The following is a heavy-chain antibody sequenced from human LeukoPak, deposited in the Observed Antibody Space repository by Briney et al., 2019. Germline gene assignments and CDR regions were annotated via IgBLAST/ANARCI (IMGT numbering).Heavy chain of an antibody. V-gene: IGHV3-21*01. D-gene: IGHD3-22*01. CDR3: ARDKPYYYDSSGYRDY. J-gene: IGHJ4*02. CDR1: GFTFSSYS. CDR2: ISSSSSYI. Sequence: GGSLRLSCAASGFTFSSYSMNWVRQAPRKGLEWVSSISSSSSYIYYADSVKGRFTISRDNAKNSLYLQMNSLRAEDTAVYYCARDKPYYYDSSGYRDYWGQGTLVTVSS.